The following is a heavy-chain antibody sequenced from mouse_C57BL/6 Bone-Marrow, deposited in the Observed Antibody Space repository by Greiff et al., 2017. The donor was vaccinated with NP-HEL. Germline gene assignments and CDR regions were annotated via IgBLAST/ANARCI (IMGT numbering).Heavy chain of an antibody. V-gene: IGHV1-80*01. D-gene: IGHD1-1*01. CDR2: IYPGDGDT. J-gene: IGHJ2*01. CDR1: GYAFSSYW. CDR3: ARGLYYYGSSYYFDY. Sequence: QVQLKQSGAELVKPGASVKISCKASGYAFSSYWMNWVKQRPGKGLEWIGQIYPGDGDTNYNGKFKGKATLTADKSSSTAYMQLSSLTSEDSAVYFCARGLYYYGSSYYFDYWGQGTTLTVSS.